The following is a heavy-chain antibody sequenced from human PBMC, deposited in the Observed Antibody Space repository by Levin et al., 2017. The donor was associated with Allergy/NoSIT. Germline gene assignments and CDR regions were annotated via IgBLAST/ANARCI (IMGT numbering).Heavy chain of an antibody. J-gene: IGHJ2*01. D-gene: IGHD4-23*01. Sequence: GESLKISCAASGFTFHSYDMHWVRQAPGKGLEWMAVVWYDGSKKFYADSVKGRFSLSRDNSKNSLYLQMNSLRADDTGLYYCSRFYGSNSGGLLDRWGRGTLVTVSS. CDR3: SRFYGSNSGGLLDR. CDR1: GFTFHSYD. V-gene: IGHV3-33*01. CDR2: VWYDGSKK.